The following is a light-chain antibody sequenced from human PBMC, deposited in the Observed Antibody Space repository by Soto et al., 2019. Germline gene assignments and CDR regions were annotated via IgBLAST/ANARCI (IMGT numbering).Light chain of an antibody. CDR1: SSDVGAYNY. CDR3: TAYAAAGTVV. V-gene: IGLV2-14*03. J-gene: IGLJ2*01. Sequence: QSALTQPASVSGSPGQSITISCTGTSSDVGAYNYVSWYQQHPGKAPKLMTYDVNNRPSGVSNRFSGSKSGNTASLAISGLEAEDEADDYWTAYAAAGTVVCGGG. CDR2: DVN.